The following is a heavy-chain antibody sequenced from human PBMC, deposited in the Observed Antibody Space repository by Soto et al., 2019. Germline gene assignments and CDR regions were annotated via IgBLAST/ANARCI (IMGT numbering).Heavy chain of an antibody. D-gene: IGHD3-3*01. J-gene: IGHJ4*02. CDR2: ISGSGGST. Sequence: LRLSCAASGFTFSSYAVSWVRQAPGKGLEWVSAISGSGGSTYYADSVKGRFTISRDNSKNTLYLQMNSLRAEDTAVYYCAKSHEFGVVILYYFDYWGQGTLVTVSS. CDR1: GFTFSSYA. V-gene: IGHV3-23*01. CDR3: AKSHEFGVVILYYFDY.